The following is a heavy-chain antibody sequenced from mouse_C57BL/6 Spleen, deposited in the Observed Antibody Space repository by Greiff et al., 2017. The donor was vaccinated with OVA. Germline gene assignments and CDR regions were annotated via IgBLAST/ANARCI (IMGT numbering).Heavy chain of an antibody. J-gene: IGHJ4*01. CDR1: GYTFTSYW. V-gene: IGHV1-50*01. CDR3: AKTAQALYAMDY. Sequence: QVQLQQSGAELVKPGASVKLSCKASGYTFTSYWMQWVKQRPGQGLEWIGEIDPSDSYTNYNQKLKGKATLTVDTSSSTAYMQLSSLTSEDSAVYYCAKTAQALYAMDYWGQGTSVTVSS. CDR2: IDPSDSYT. D-gene: IGHD3-2*02.